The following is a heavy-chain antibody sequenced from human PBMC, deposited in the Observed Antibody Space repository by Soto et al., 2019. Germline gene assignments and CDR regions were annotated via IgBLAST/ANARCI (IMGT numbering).Heavy chain of an antibody. V-gene: IGHV4-39*01. CDR1: GGSISSSSCY. D-gene: IGHD3-3*01. J-gene: IGHJ5*02. CDR3: ARQXVDYDFWSGYTARWFDP. Sequence: KPSETLSLTCTVSGGSISSSSCYWGWIRQPPGKGLEWIGSIYYSGSTYYNPSLKSRVTISVDTSKNQFSLKLSSVTAADTAVYYCARQXVDYDFWSGYTARWFDPWGQGTLVTVSS. CDR2: IYYSGST.